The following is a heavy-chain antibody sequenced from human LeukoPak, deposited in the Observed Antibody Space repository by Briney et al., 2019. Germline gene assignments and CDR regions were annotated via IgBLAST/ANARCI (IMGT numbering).Heavy chain of an antibody. V-gene: IGHV1-8*01. D-gene: IGHD3-3*01. J-gene: IGHJ6*02. CDR3: ASPAKNYYDFWSGSNRNYYYYGMDV. CDR2: MNPNSGKT. CDR1: GYTFTSYD. Sequence: ASVKVSCKASGYTFTSYDINWVRQATGQGLEWMGGMNPNSGKTGYAQKFQGRVTMTRNTSISTAYMELSSLRSEHTAAYYCASPAKNYYDFWSGSNRNYYYYGMDVWGQGTTVTVSS.